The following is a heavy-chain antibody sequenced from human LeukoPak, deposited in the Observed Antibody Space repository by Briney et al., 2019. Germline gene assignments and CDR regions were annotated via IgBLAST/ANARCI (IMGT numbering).Heavy chain of an antibody. Sequence: GASVKVSCKASGYTFTSYGISWVRQAPGQGLEWMGWISAYNGNTNYAQKLQGRVTMTTDTSTSTAYMELRSLRSDDTAVYYCARDLEGFGEPNWFDPWGQGTLVTVSS. D-gene: IGHD3-10*01. CDR2: ISAYNGNT. V-gene: IGHV1-18*01. CDR1: GYTFTSYG. CDR3: ARDLEGFGEPNWFDP. J-gene: IGHJ5*02.